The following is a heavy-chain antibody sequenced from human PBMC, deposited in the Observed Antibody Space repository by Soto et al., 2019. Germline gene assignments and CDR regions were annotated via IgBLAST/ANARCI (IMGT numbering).Heavy chain of an antibody. CDR3: ATPVTRLIAFDL. Sequence: EVQLVETGGGFVQPGGSLRLSCVASGFTVSSHYMTWVRQTPGKGLEWVSIIYASDSTFCADSVKGRFTISRDNSKNTVYLQLNSLRAEDTAVYYCATPVTRLIAFDLWGQGTMVTVSS. V-gene: IGHV3-53*02. CDR2: IYASDST. D-gene: IGHD4-17*01. CDR1: GFTVSSHY. J-gene: IGHJ3*01.